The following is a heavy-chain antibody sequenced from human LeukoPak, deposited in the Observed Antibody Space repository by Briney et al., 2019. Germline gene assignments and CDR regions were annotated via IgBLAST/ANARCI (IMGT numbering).Heavy chain of an antibody. CDR3: ARHGERGYCSSTSWSCATTLFDY. Sequence: SETLSLTCTVSGDSISSSSYCWGWIRQPPGKGLEWIGSIYFGGSTYYNPWLESRVTISVDTSKNQYSLKLSSVTAENTAVYYYARHGERGYCSSTSWSCATTLFDYWGQGTLVTVSS. CDR2: IYFGGST. J-gene: IGHJ4*02. CDR1: GDSISSSSYC. V-gene: IGHV4-39*01. D-gene: IGHD2-2*01.